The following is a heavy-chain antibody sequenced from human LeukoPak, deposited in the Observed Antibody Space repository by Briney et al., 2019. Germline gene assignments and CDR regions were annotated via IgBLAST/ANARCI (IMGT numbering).Heavy chain of an antibody. CDR3: AKDMGYSSSCPDY. Sequence: GGSLRLSCAASGFTVSSNYMSWVRQAPGKGLEWVSGISWNSGSIGYADSVKGRFTISRDNAKNSLYLQMNSLRAEDTALYYCAKDMGYSSSCPDYWGQGTLVTVSS. D-gene: IGHD6-13*01. V-gene: IGHV3-9*01. CDR1: GFTVSSNY. CDR2: ISWNSGSI. J-gene: IGHJ4*02.